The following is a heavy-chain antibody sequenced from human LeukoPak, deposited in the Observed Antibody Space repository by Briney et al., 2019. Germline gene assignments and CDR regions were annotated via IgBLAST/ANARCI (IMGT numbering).Heavy chain of an antibody. Sequence: SQTLSLTCTVSGSSISSGSYYWSWIRQPAGKGLEWIGRIYTSGSTNYNPSLKSRVTISVDTSKNQFSLKLNSVTAADTAVYYCARDGGYCSGGSCYPDYWGQGTLVTVSS. J-gene: IGHJ4*02. CDR1: GSSISSGSYY. D-gene: IGHD2-15*01. CDR2: IYTSGST. V-gene: IGHV4-61*02. CDR3: ARDGGYCSGGSCYPDY.